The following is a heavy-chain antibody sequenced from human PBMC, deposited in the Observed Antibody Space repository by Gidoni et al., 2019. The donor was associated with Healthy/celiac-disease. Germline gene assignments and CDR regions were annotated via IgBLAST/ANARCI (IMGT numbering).Heavy chain of an antibody. V-gene: IGHV3-9*01. CDR2: ISWNSGSI. CDR3: AKDMEAGATPYFDY. J-gene: IGHJ4*02. D-gene: IGHD1-26*01. CDR1: GFTFDDYA. Sequence: EVQLVESGGGLVQPGRSLRLSCAASGFTFDDYAMHWGRQAPGKGLEWVSGISWNSGSIGYADSVKGRFTISRDNAKNSLYLQMNSLRAEDTALYYCAKDMEAGATPYFDYWGQGTLVTVSS.